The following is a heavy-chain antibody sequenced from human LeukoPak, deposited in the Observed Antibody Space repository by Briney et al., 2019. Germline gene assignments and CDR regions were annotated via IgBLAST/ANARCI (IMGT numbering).Heavy chain of an antibody. CDR2: INHSGST. J-gene: IGHJ5*02. CDR3: ARTNWFDP. V-gene: IGHV4-34*01. Sequence: KASETLSFTCAVYGGSFSGYYWSGSRKPPGKGREEIGEINHSGSTKYNPSLKSRVTISVDTSKNQFSLKLSSVTAAATAVYYCARTNWFDPWGQGTLVTVSS. CDR1: GGSFSGYY.